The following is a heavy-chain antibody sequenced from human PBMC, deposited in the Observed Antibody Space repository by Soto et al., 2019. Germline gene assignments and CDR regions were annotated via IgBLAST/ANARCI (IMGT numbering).Heavy chain of an antibody. Sequence: QVQLEESGPGLVKPSGTLSLTCADSGASISTSNWWNWVRQSPEKGLEWIGQILHSGSTNYNPSLKTRVTISVDKSKNQFSLRLTSVTAADTALYFCARSDYGDSNSQFFDYWGQGALVTVSS. V-gene: IGHV4-4*02. D-gene: IGHD4-17*01. CDR3: ARSDYGDSNSQFFDY. J-gene: IGHJ4*02. CDR1: GASISTSNW. CDR2: ILHSGST.